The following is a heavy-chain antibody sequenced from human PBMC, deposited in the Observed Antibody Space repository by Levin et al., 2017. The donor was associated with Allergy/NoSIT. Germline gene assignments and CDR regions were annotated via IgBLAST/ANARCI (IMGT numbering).Heavy chain of an antibody. CDR3: ARRKSSGRYYFDY. V-gene: IGHV4-34*01. CDR1: GGSFSGYY. J-gene: IGHJ4*02. D-gene: IGHD6-19*01. Sequence: SETLSLTCAVYGGSFSGYYWSWIRQPPGKGLEWIGEINDIGSTNYNPSLKSRVTISVVTSKNQLSLKLSSVTAADTAVYYCARRKSSGRYYFDYWGQGTRVTFSS. CDR2: INDIGST.